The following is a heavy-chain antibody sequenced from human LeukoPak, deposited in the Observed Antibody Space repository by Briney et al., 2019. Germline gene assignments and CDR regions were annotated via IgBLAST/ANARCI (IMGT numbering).Heavy chain of an antibody. J-gene: IGHJ4*02. CDR1: GGTFSSYA. V-gene: IGHV1-69*13. Sequence: SVKVSCKASGGTFSSYAISWVRQAPGQGLEWMGGIIPIFGTADYAQKFQGRVTITADESTSTAYMELRSLRSDDTAVYYCARDDYYDSSGYYKFWGQGTLVTVSS. CDR2: IIPIFGTA. CDR3: ARDDYYDSSGYYKF. D-gene: IGHD3-22*01.